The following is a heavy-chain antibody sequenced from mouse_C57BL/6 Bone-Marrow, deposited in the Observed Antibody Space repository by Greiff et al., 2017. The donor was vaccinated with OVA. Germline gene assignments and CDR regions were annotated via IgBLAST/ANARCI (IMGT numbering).Heavy chain of an antibody. CDR2: IHPNSGST. CDR3: AREGLLRRFAY. CDR1: GYTFTSYW. Sequence: VQLQQPGAELVKPGASVKLSCTASGYTFTSYWMHWVKQRPGQGLEWIGMIHPNSGSTNYNEKFKSKATLTVDKSSSTAYMQLSSLTSEDSAVYYCAREGLLRRFAYWGQGTLVTVSA. D-gene: IGHD2-3*01. V-gene: IGHV1-64*01. J-gene: IGHJ3*01.